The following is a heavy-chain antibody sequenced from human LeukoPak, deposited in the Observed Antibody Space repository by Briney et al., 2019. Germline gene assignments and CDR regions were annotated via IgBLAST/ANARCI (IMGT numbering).Heavy chain of an antibody. V-gene: IGHV4-38-2*02. CDR2: IYHSGST. D-gene: IGHD2-15*01. CDR1: GYSISSGYY. CDR3: ARGLGYCSGGSCYMDYDY. Sequence: PSETLSLTCTVSGYSISSGYYWGWIRPPPGKGLEWIGSIYHSGSTYYNPSLKSQVTISVDTSKNQFSLKLSSVTAADTAVYYCARGLGYCSGGSCYMDYDYWGQGTLVTVSS. J-gene: IGHJ4*02.